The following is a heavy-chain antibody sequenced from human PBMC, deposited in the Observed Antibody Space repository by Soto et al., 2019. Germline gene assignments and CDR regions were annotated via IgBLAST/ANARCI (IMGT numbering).Heavy chain of an antibody. V-gene: IGHV4-30-2*01. CDR2: IYHSGST. CDR3: ARHNYGSGSTYYDY. D-gene: IGHD3-10*01. CDR1: GGSISSGGYS. J-gene: IGHJ4*02. Sequence: SETLSLTCAVSGGSISSGGYSWSWIRQPPGKGLEWIGYIYHSGSTNYNPSLKSRVTIPVDTSKNQFSLKLNSMTAADTAVYYCARHNYGSGSTYYDYWGQGTLVTVSS.